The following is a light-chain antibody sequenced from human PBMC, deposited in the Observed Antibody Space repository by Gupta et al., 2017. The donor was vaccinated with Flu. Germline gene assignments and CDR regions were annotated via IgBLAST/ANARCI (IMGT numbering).Light chain of an antibody. Sequence: DVVLTQSPLSLAVTPEEPASISCRSSQSLLYKNGKNYLDWYLKKPGQSPQLLIYMGSNRAPGVPDRFSGSGSGTDFTLKISRVGAEDVGVYYCMQGLQIPRTFGQGTKVELK. CDR1: QSLLYKNGKNY. V-gene: IGKV2-28*01. J-gene: IGKJ1*01. CDR2: MGS. CDR3: MQGLQIPRT.